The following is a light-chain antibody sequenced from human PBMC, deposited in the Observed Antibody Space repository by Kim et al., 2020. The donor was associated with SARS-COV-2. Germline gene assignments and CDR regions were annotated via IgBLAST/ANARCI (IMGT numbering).Light chain of an antibody. V-gene: IGLV4-69*01. CDR2: LNSDGRH. CDR3: QTWGTGIRV. CDR1: SGHSSYA. Sequence: QLVLTQSPSASASLGASVKLTCPLSSGHSSYAIAWHQQQPEKGPRYLMKLNSDGRHSTGDGIPDRFAGSSSGAERYLTISSLQSEDEADYYCQTWGTGIRVVGGGTKLTVL. J-gene: IGLJ3*02.